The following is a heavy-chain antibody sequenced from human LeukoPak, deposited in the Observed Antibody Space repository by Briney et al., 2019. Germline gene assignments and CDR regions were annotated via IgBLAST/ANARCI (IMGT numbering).Heavy chain of an antibody. J-gene: IGHJ3*02. CDR1: GGSFSGYY. Sequence: PSETLSLTCAVYGGSFSGYYWSWLRQPPGKGLEWIGEINHSGSTNYNPSLKRRVTMSLDTSKNQFSLKVRSVTAADTAVYYCAREPPYYASENFIDAFDIWGRGTKVTVSS. V-gene: IGHV4-34*01. CDR3: AREPPYYASENFIDAFDI. D-gene: IGHD3-10*01. CDR2: INHSGST.